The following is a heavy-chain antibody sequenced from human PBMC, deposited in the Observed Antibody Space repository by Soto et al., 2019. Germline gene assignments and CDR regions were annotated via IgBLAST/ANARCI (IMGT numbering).Heavy chain of an antibody. Sequence: EVQLLESGGTLVQPGGSLRLSCAASGFTFSSYGMSWVRQAPGKGLEWVSAISGSGGSTYYADSAKGRFTFSRDNSNNTLYLQMNSLRAEDPAVYYCAKGSGSSWYSTWGQGTLVTVSS. CDR2: ISGSGGST. D-gene: IGHD6-13*01. V-gene: IGHV3-23*01. CDR1: GFTFSSYG. J-gene: IGHJ4*02. CDR3: AKGSGSSWYST.